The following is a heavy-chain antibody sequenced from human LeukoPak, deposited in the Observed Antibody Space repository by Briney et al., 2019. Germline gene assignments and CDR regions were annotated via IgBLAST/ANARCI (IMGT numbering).Heavy chain of an antibody. D-gene: IGHD1-26*01. Sequence: GGSLRLSCAASGFTFSSYAMSWVRQAPGKGLEWVSAISGSGGSTYYADSVKGRFTISRDDSRSTLYLQMNSLRGDDTAVYYCAKDVGKWESLHFFDYWGQGTLVTVSS. CDR1: GFTFSSYA. CDR2: ISGSGGST. V-gene: IGHV3-23*01. J-gene: IGHJ4*02. CDR3: AKDVGKWESLHFFDY.